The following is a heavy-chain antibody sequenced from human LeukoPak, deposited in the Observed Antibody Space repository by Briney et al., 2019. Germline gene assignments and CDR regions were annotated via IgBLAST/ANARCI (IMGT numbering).Heavy chain of an antibody. J-gene: IGHJ5*02. D-gene: IGHD3-3*01. CDR2: INHSGST. V-gene: IGHV4-34*01. CDR1: GGSFSGYY. CDR3: ARRKRITIFGVVMRHNWFDP. Sequence: SETLSLTCAVYGGSFSGYYWSWIRQPPGKGLEWIGEINHSGSTNYNPSLKSRVTISVDTSENQFSLKLSSVTAADTAVYYCARRKRITIFGVVMRHNWFDPWGQGTLVTVSP.